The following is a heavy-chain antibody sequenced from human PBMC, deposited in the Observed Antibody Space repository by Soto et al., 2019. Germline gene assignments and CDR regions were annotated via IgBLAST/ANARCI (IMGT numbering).Heavy chain of an antibody. V-gene: IGHV1-8*01. CDR2: MNPNSGNT. CDR1: GLTFTSYY. CDR3: GIAARPNYYYYYMDV. J-gene: IGHJ6*03. Sequence: SSKECGLTFTSYYMYWARHAKRQGLEWMGWMNPNSGNTGYAQKFQGRVTMTRNTSISTAYMELSSLRSEDTAVYYCGIAARPNYYYYYMDVWGKGTTVTVSS. D-gene: IGHD6-6*01.